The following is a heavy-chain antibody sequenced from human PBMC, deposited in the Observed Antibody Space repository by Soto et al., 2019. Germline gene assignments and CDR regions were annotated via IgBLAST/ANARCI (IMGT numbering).Heavy chain of an antibody. CDR3: ARGDKGAFDI. CDR2: IHSDGSST. CDR1: GFTFSYYW. Sequence: EVQLVESGGGLVQPGGSLRLSCAASGFTFSYYWMHWVRQAPGQGLVWVSRIHSDGSSTTYADSVKGRFTISRDNAKNTLYLQMNSLRAEDTAVYYCARGDKGAFDIWGQGTMVSVSS. V-gene: IGHV3-74*01. J-gene: IGHJ3*02. D-gene: IGHD2-21*02.